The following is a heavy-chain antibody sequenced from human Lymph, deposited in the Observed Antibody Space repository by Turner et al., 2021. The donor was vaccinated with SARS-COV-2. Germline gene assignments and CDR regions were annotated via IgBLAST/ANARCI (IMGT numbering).Heavy chain of an antibody. Sequence: QVQLVQSGAEVKKPGASVKVSGKASGYTFTGSDMHWVRQAPGQGLEWMGWINPNSGGTNYPQKFQGRVTMTRDTSISRAYMELSRLRSDDTAVYYCARSRDLQSMIRGVDPFDYWGQGTLVTVSS. V-gene: IGHV1-2*02. CDR2: INPNSGGT. CDR3: ARSRDLQSMIRGVDPFDY. D-gene: IGHD3-10*01. J-gene: IGHJ4*02. CDR1: GYTFTGSD.